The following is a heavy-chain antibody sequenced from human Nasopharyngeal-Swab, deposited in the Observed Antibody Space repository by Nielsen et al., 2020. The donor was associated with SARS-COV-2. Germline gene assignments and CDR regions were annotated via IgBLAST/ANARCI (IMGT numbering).Heavy chain of an antibody. CDR1: GFIFDNYA. CDR3: VSAGSIEY. Sequence: GESLKISCSASGFIFDNYAMNWVRQAPGKGLEWVSVIWYDGSKKFYAESVKGRFSISRDESKNTVYLQMSSLRVEDTAVYYCVSAGSIEYWGPGTLVTVSA. J-gene: IGHJ4*02. V-gene: IGHV3-33*08. D-gene: IGHD3-10*01. CDR2: IWYDGSKK.